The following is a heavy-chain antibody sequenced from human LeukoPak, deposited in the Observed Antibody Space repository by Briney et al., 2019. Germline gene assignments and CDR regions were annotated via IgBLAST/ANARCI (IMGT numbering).Heavy chain of an antibody. CDR2: TYYRSKWYN. Sequence: SQTLSLTFAISGDSVSSNSAAWNWIRQSPSRGLEWLGRTYYRSKWYNEYALSVKSRITINPDTSKNQFSLQLTSVTPDDTAVYYCARASGANFPFDYWGQGTLVTVSS. J-gene: IGHJ4*02. V-gene: IGHV6-1*01. CDR1: GDSVSSNSAA. D-gene: IGHD4/OR15-4a*01. CDR3: ARASGANFPFDY.